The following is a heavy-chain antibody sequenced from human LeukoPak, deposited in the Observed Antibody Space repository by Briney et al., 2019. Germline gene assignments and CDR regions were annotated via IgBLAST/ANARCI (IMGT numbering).Heavy chain of an antibody. V-gene: IGHV3-21*01. J-gene: IGHJ6*02. CDR1: GFTFSSYS. D-gene: IGHD3-22*01. CDR2: ISSSSSYI. Sequence: GGSLRLSCAASGFTFSSYSMNWVRQAPGKGLEWVSSISSSSSYIYYADSVKGRFTISRDNAKNSLYLQMNSLRAEDTAVYYCARDPAYDSSGYYSYYYYAMDVWGQGTTVTVSS. CDR3: ARDPAYDSSGYYSYYYYAMDV.